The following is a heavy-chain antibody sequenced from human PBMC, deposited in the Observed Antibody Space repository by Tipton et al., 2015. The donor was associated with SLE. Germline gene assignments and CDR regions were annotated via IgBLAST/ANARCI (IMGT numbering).Heavy chain of an antibody. CDR2: IYHSEST. J-gene: IGHJ6*02. D-gene: IGHD5-12*01. V-gene: IGHV4-38-2*02. CDR3: AKDSEKYSRLSRDFGMDV. Sequence: TLSLTCTVSGYSISSGSYWGWIRQPPRRGLEWIGNIYHSESTYYNPSLRSRVTISLDRSKNQFSLRLSSVTAADTAVYYCAKDSEKYSRLSRDFGMDVWGLGTTVSVSS. CDR1: GYSISSGSY.